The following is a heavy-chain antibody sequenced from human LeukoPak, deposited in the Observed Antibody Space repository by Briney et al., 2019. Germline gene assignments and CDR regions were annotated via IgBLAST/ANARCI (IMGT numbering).Heavy chain of an antibody. J-gene: IGHJ4*02. CDR3: AHNLGYFDY. V-gene: IGHV2-5*02. CDR2: SYWDDNK. CDR1: GFSLSTSGVD. Sequence: SGPTLVNPTQTLTLTCTFSGFSLSTSGVDVGWIRQPPGKALECLALSYWDDNKPYSPSLKSRLTINKHNSKNQVVLTMTNMDPVDTATYSCAHNLGYFDYWGQGTLVTVSS.